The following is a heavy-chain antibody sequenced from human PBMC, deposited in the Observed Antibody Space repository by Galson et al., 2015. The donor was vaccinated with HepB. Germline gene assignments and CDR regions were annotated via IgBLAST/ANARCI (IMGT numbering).Heavy chain of an antibody. CDR3: AAGPYDFWSGYNWYYFDY. CDR2: IVVGSGNT. V-gene: IGHV1-58*01. D-gene: IGHD3-3*01. J-gene: IGHJ4*02. CDR1: GFTFTSSA. Sequence: SCKASGFTFTSSAVQWVRQARGQHLEWIGWIVVGSGNTNYAQKFQERVPITRDMSTSTAYMELSSLRSEDTAVYYCAAGPYDFWSGYNWYYFDYWAREHWSPSPQ.